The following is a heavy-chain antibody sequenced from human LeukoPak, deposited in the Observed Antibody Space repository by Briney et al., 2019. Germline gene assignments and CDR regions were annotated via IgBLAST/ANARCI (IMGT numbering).Heavy chain of an antibody. J-gene: IGHJ6*04. Sequence: GGSLRLSCAASGFTFSSYAMSWVRQAPGKGLEWVSAISGSGGSTYYADSVKGRFTISRDNSRNTLYLQMNSLRAEDTAVYYCARGGPYYYYGMDVWGKGTTVTVSS. D-gene: IGHD1-26*01. CDR2: ISGSGGST. CDR1: GFTFSSYA. CDR3: ARGGPYYYYGMDV. V-gene: IGHV3-23*01.